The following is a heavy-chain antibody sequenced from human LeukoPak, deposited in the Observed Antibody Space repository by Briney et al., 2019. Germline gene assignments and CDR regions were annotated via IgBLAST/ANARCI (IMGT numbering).Heavy chain of an antibody. CDR1: GFTFSTYS. D-gene: IGHD1-26*01. Sequence: TGGSLRLSCAASGFTFSTYSMNWVRQAPGKGLEWVSSISSTSSYIYYADSVKGRFTISRDNAKNSLYLQMNSLRAEDTAVYYCAKVVGSSNAFDIWGQGTMVTVSS. CDR3: AKVVGSSNAFDI. V-gene: IGHV3-21*01. CDR2: ISSTSSYI. J-gene: IGHJ3*02.